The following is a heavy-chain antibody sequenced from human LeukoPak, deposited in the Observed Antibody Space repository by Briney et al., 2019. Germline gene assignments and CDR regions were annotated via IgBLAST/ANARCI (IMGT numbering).Heavy chain of an antibody. D-gene: IGHD3-22*01. CDR1: GGTFSSYA. Sequence: SVKVSCKASGGTFSSYAISWVRQAPGQGLEWMGRIIPILGIANYAQKFQGRVTITADKSTSTAYMELSSLRSEDTAVYYCARAPGYYYDSSGYYYPFGYWGQGTLVTVSS. CDR3: ARAPGYYYDSSGYYYPFGY. V-gene: IGHV1-69*04. CDR2: IIPILGIA. J-gene: IGHJ4*02.